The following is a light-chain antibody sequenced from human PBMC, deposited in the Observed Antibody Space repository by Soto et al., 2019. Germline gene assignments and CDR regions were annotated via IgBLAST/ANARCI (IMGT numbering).Light chain of an antibody. CDR1: SSDVGGYNY. J-gene: IGLJ3*02. CDR2: DVS. Sequence: QSALTQPASVSGSPGQSITISCTGTSSDVGGYNYVSWYQQHPGKAPKLMIYDVSNRPSGVSNRFSGSKSGNTAPLTISGLQAEDEADYYCSSYTSSSTHWVFGGGTKLTV. CDR3: SSYTSSSTHWV. V-gene: IGLV2-14*01.